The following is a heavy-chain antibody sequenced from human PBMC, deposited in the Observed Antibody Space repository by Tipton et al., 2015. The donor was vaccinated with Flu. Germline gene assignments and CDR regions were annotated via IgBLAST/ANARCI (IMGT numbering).Heavy chain of an antibody. D-gene: IGHD2-2*01. J-gene: IGHJ4*02. CDR2: IWYDGSNK. V-gene: IGHV3-33*01. Sequence: SLRLSCAASGFTFSSYGMHWVRQAPGKGLEWVAVIWYDGSNKYYADSVKGRFTISRDNSKNTLYLQMNSLRAEDTAVYYCAREEFRRGTPGVDLYQLLSFFDYWGQGTLVTVSS. CDR3: AREEFRRGTPGVDLYQLLSFFDY. CDR1: GFTFSSYG.